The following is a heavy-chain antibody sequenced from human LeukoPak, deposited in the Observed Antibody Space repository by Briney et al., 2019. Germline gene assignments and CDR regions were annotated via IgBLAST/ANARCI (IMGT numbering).Heavy chain of an antibody. D-gene: IGHD6-13*01. J-gene: IGHJ4*02. Sequence: GVSLRLSCAASGFTFSSYEMNWVRQAPGKGLEWVSYISSSGSNIYYADSVKGRFTISRDNAKNSLYLQMNSLRAEDTAVYYCARDSSSWPYYFDYWGQGTLVTVSS. CDR1: GFTFSSYE. CDR3: ARDSSSWPYYFDY. CDR2: ISSSGSNI. V-gene: IGHV3-48*03.